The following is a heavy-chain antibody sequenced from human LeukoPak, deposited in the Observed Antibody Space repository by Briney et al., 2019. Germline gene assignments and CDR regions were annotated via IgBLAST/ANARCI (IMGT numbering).Heavy chain of an antibody. Sequence: GGSLRLSCAASGFTFSSYAMHWVRQAPGKGLEWVAVISYDGSNKYYADSVKGRFTISRDNSKNTVYLQMGSLRAEDTSLYYCATITGSPDYWGQGSLVTVSS. CDR3: ATITGSPDY. D-gene: IGHD1-20*01. J-gene: IGHJ4*02. CDR1: GFTFSSYA. V-gene: IGHV3-30-3*01. CDR2: ISYDGSNK.